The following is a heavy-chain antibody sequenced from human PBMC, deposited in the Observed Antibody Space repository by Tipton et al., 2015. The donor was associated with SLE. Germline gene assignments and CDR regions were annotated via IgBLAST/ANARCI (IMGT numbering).Heavy chain of an antibody. CDR2: IYYSGST. D-gene: IGHD3-16*01. CDR3: ARDSRGIDAFDI. CDR1: GGSFSGYY. V-gene: IGHV4-34*01. Sequence: LRLSCAVYGGSFSGYYWSWIRQPPGKGLEWIGSIYYSGSTYYNPSLKSRVTISVDTSKNQFSLKLSSVTAADTAVYYCARDSRGIDAFDIWGQGTMVTASS. J-gene: IGHJ3*02.